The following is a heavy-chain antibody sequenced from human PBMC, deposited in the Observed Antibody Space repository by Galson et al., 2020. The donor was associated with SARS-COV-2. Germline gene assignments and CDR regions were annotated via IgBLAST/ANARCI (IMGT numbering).Heavy chain of an antibody. Sequence: ETSETLSLTCTVSDGSISSYYWSWIRQPAGKGLEWIGRFYTSGSTNYNPSLKSRVTMSVDTSKNQFSLKLNSMTAADTAMYYCARAGSTGWVFDYWGQGTLVTVSS. CDR1: DGSISSYY. J-gene: IGHJ4*02. D-gene: IGHD2-8*02. V-gene: IGHV4-4*07. CDR2: FYTSGST. CDR3: ARAGSTGWVFDY.